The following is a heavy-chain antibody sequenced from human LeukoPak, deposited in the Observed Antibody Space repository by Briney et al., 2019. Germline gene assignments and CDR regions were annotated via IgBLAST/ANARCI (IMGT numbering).Heavy chain of an antibody. CDR3: ARAQYYDSSGYHIH. V-gene: IGHV4-4*02. CDR2: IYHSGST. Sequence: PSGTLSLTCAVSGGSISSSNWWSWVRQPPGKGLEWIGEIYHSGSTNYNPSLKSRVTISVDKSKNQFSLKLSSVTAADTAVYYCARAQYYDSSGYHIHWGQGTLVTVSS. CDR1: GGSISSSNW. D-gene: IGHD3-22*01. J-gene: IGHJ4*02.